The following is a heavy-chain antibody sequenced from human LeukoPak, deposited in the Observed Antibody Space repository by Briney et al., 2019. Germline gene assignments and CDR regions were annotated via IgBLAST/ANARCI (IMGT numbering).Heavy chain of an antibody. V-gene: IGHV3-30-3*01. CDR1: GFTFSSYA. CDR3: ARDLVPAAYDY. D-gene: IGHD2-2*01. Sequence: GSLRLSCAASGFTFSSYAMHWVRQAPGKGLEWVAVISYDGSNKYYADSVKGRFTISRDNAKNSLYLQMNSLRAEDTAVYYCARDLVPAAYDYWGQGTLVTVSS. J-gene: IGHJ4*02. CDR2: ISYDGSNK.